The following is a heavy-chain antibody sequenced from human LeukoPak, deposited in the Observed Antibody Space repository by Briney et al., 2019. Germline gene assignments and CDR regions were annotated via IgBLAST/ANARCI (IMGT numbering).Heavy chain of an antibody. D-gene: IGHD5-18*01. J-gene: IGHJ4*02. Sequence: GGSLRLSCAAPGFTFSSYEMNWVRQAPGKGLQWVSYIGDTGSTTYYADSVKGRFTISRDNAKNSLYLQMNSLRAEDTAVYYCAISGYSSGSLDYWGQGTLVTVSS. V-gene: IGHV3-48*03. CDR3: AISGYSSGSLDY. CDR2: IGDTGSTT. CDR1: GFTFSSYE.